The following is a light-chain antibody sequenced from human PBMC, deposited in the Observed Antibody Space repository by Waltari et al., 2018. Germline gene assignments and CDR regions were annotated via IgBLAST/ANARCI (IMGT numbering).Light chain of an antibody. CDR2: TAS. CDR3: QQTYTTPYT. Sequence: DIQMTQSPSSLSTSVGDRVTITCRASQYIGNYLHWYKQNPGKAPKLLLYTASSLQSGAPSRFSGRGSGTDFTLTISSLQPEDFATYYCQQTYTTPYTFGQGTKLEIK. J-gene: IGKJ2*01. CDR1: QYIGNY. V-gene: IGKV1-39*01.